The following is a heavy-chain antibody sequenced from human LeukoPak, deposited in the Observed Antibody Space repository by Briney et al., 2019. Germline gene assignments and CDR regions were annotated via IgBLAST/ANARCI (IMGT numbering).Heavy chain of an antibody. CDR3: ARYMVRGVAFDY. Sequence: SETLSLTCTVSGGSISSSSYYWGWIRQPPGKGLEWIGSIYYSGSTNYNPSLKSRVTISVDTSKNQFSLKLSSVTAADTAVYYCARYMVRGVAFDYWGQGTLVTVSS. CDR2: IYYSGST. D-gene: IGHD3-10*01. CDR1: GGSISSSSYY. J-gene: IGHJ4*02. V-gene: IGHV4-39*07.